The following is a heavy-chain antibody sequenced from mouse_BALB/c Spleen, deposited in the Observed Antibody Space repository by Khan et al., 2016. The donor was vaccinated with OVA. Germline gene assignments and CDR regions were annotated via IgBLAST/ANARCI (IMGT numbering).Heavy chain of an antibody. J-gene: IGHJ3*01. D-gene: IGHD2-1*01. Sequence: QVQLKQSGAELAKPGASVKMSCKASGYTFTTYWMHWVKQRPGQGLEWIGYINPSTGYTEYNQKFKDKATLTADKSSSTAYIQLSSLTSEDSAVYYCARRGVYGIFAYWGQGTLVTVSA. V-gene: IGHV1-7*01. CDR1: GYTFTTYW. CDR2: INPSTGYT. CDR3: ARRGVYGIFAY.